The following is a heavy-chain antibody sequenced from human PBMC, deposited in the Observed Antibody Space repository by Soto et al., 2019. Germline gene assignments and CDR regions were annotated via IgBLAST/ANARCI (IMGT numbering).Heavy chain of an antibody. CDR3: ARDSGGAIVVVPAASGMDG. Sequence: QVPLVQSGAEVKKPGASVKVSCKASGYTFTGYYMHWVRQAPGQGLEWMGWINPNSGGTSYAQKFQGWVTMTRDTTISTDYMELRRLRSDDPAVYYCARDSGGAIVVVPAASGMDGWGQGTTVTVSS. V-gene: IGHV1-2*04. CDR1: GYTFTGYY. D-gene: IGHD2-2*01. CDR2: INPNSGGT. J-gene: IGHJ6*02.